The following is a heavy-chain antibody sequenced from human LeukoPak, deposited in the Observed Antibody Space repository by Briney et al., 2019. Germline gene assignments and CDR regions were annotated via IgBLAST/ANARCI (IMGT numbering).Heavy chain of an antibody. Sequence: PSETLSLTCTVSDGSISSSAYYWGWIRQPPGKGLEWIGSVYYSGSSYYNPSLKSRVTISVDTSKNQFSLKLSSVTAADTAVYYCARRRAYYYDSSGYYRTPTANNWFDPWGQGTLVTVSS. J-gene: IGHJ5*02. D-gene: IGHD3-22*01. CDR2: VYYSGSS. V-gene: IGHV4-39*07. CDR1: DGSISSSAYY. CDR3: ARRRAYYYDSSGYYRTPTANNWFDP.